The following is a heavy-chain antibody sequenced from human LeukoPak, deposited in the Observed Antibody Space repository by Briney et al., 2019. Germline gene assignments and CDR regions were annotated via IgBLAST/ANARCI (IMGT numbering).Heavy chain of an antibody. CDR2: IKQDGSEI. Sequence: PGGSLRLSCAVSGFTFSSYWMSWVRQAPGKGLEWVANIKQDGSEIYYVDSVKGRFTISRDNAKNSLYLQMNSLRAEDTAVYYCARDLYGSGRYQRDYWGQGTLVTVSS. D-gene: IGHD3-10*01. CDR1: GFTFSSYW. CDR3: ARDLYGSGRYQRDY. J-gene: IGHJ4*02. V-gene: IGHV3-7*01.